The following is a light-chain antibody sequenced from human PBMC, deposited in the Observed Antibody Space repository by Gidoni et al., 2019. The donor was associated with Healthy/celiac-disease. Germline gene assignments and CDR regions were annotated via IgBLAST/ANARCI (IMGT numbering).Light chain of an antibody. CDR2: GAS. V-gene: IGKV3-15*01. CDR3: QQYNNWPPLT. CDR1: QSVSSN. Sequence: EIVMTQSPATLSVSPGERANLSCRASQSVSSNLAWYQQKPGHAPRLLIYGASTRATGIPARFSGSGSGTEFTLTISSLQSEDFAVYYCQQYNNWPPLTFGGGTKVEIK. J-gene: IGKJ4*01.